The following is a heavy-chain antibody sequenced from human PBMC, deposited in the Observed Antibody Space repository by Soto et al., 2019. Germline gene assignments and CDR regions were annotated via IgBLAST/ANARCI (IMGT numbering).Heavy chain of an antibody. D-gene: IGHD3-10*01. CDR3: ARGFGWVDV. CDR1: GFTVSSNY. Sequence: EVQLVESGGGLVQPGGSLRLSCAASGFTVSSNYMSWVRQAPGKGLEWVSFIHSGGGTYYADSVKCRFTISRDNSKNTLYLQMNRLRAEATAVYYCARGFGWVDVWGQGTTVTVSS. V-gene: IGHV3-66*01. CDR2: IHSGGGT. J-gene: IGHJ6*02.